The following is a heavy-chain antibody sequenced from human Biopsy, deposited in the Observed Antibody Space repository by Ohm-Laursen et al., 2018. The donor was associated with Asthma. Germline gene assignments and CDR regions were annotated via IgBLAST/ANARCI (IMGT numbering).Heavy chain of an antibody. Sequence: SETLSLPCTFSGGSINSDYWSWIRQPPGKGLEWIGLSSYSGFRKYNPSLKSRVTISVDTSKNQLSLNLTSVNAADTAAYYCARDQGDSKFDYGGQGIRVTVSS. V-gene: IGHV4-59*01. CDR2: SSYSGFR. D-gene: IGHD3-16*01. J-gene: IGHJ4*02. CDR3: ARDQGDSKFDY. CDR1: GGSINSDY.